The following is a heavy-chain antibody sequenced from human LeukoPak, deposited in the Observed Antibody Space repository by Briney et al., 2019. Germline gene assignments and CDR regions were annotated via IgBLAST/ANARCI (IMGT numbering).Heavy chain of an antibody. CDR2: IWYDGSNK. D-gene: IGHD3-16*02. J-gene: IGHJ3*02. CDR3: ARERDRYDAFDI. Sequence: GRSLRLSCAASGLTFSSYGMHWVRQAPGKGLEWVAVIWYDGSNKYYADSVKGRFTISRDNSKNTLYLQMNSLRAEDTAVYYCARERDRYDAFDIWGQGTMVTVSS. V-gene: IGHV3-33*01. CDR1: GLTFSSYG.